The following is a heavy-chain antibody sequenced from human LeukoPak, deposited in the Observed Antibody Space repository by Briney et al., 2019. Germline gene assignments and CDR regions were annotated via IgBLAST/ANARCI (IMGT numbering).Heavy chain of an antibody. J-gene: IGHJ4*02. CDR2: IYYSGST. CDR3: ARLLYYYDSSGYPDY. V-gene: IGHV4-39*01. CDR1: GGSISSSSYY. Sequence: SETLSLTCTVSGGSISSSSYYWGWIRQPPGKGLEWIGSIYYSGSTYNNPSLKSRVTISVDTSKNQFSLKLSSVTAADTAVYYCARLLYYYDSSGYPDYWGQGTLVTVSS. D-gene: IGHD3-22*01.